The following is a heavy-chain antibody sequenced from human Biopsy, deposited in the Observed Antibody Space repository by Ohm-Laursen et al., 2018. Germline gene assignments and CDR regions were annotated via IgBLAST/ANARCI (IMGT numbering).Heavy chain of an antibody. Sequence: GSSVKVSCKASGVTFDTYAFGWVRQAPGQGLEWMGGRIPYFNTIYYARNFQDRAVITADRSARTTDMQLSGPRPDDTAVYYCVGGQRGPPIGVTVPGDAFDLWGPGTMVTVSP. CDR1: GVTFDTYA. D-gene: IGHD2/OR15-2a*01. CDR3: VGGQRGPPIGVTVPGDAFDL. V-gene: IGHV1-69*01. CDR2: RIPYFNTI. J-gene: IGHJ3*01.